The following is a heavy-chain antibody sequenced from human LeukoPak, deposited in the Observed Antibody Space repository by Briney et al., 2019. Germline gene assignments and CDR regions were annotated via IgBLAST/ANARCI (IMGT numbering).Heavy chain of an antibody. CDR3: ARGVVGATTGLDGMDV. CDR1: GYTFTSYD. D-gene: IGHD1-26*01. Sequence: GASVKVSCKASGYTFTSYDINWVRQATGQGLEWMGWMNPNSGNTGYAQKFQGRVTMTRNTSISTAYMELSSLRSEDTAVYYCARGVVGATTGLDGMDVWGQGTTVTVSS. CDR2: MNPNSGNT. J-gene: IGHJ6*02. V-gene: IGHV1-8*01.